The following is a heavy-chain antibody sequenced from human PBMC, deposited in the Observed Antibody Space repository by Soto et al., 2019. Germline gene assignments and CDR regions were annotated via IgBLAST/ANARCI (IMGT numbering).Heavy chain of an antibody. CDR2: IIPIFGTA. V-gene: IGHV1-69*13. CDR3: ARSPSIVGANNWFDP. D-gene: IGHD1-26*01. CDR1: GGTFSSYA. J-gene: IGHJ5*02. Sequence: SSVKVSCKASGGTFSSYAISWVRQAPGQGLEWMGGIIPIFGTANYAQKFQGRVTITADESTSTAYMELSSLRSEDTAVYYCARSPSIVGANNWFDPGAREPWSPSP.